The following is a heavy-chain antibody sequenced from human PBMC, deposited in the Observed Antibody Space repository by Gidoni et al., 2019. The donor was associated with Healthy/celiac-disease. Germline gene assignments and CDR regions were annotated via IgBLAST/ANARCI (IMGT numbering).Heavy chain of an antibody. CDR2: IYPGDSDT. Sequence: EVQLVQSGAEVKKPGESLKISCKGSGYSFTSYWIGWVRQMPGKGLEWMGIIYPGDSDTRYSPSFQGQVTISADKSISTAYLQWSSLKASDTAMYYCARLSDELFHNSRDAFDIWGQGTMVTVSS. CDR1: GYSFTSYW. D-gene: IGHD3-10*01. CDR3: ARLSDELFHNSRDAFDI. J-gene: IGHJ3*02. V-gene: IGHV5-51*01.